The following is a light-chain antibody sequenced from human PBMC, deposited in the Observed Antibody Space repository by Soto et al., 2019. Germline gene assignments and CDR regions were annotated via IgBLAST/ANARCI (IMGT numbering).Light chain of an antibody. CDR1: QSVSSSY. CDR2: GAS. J-gene: IGKJ2*01. CDR3: QQYGSSPLYT. V-gene: IGKV3-20*01. Sequence: EIVLTQSPGTLSLSPGERATLSCRASQSVSSSYLAWYQQKPGQAPRLLIYGASSSATGITDRFSGSGSGTDFTLTISRLEPEDFAVYYCQQYGSSPLYTFGQGTKLEIK.